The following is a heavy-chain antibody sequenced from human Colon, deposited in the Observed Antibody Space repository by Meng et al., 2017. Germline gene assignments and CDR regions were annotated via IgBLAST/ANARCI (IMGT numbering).Heavy chain of an antibody. CDR1: GYIFTNYD. Sequence: VQLVQSGAEVKKPGASVKVPCKASGYIFTNYDTNWVRQATGQGLEWMGWMNPNSGNTGYAQKFQGRVTMTRNASISTAYMELSSLRSDDTAVYYCARAIAAAGSNWFDLWGQGTLVTVSS. J-gene: IGHJ5*02. CDR2: MNPNSGNT. CDR3: ARAIAAAGSNWFDL. V-gene: IGHV1-8*01. D-gene: IGHD6-13*01.